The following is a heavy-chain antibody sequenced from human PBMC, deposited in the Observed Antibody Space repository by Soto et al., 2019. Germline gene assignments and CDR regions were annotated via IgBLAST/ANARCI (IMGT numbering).Heavy chain of an antibody. CDR3: ARLDSYGLFDY. V-gene: IGHV5-51*01. J-gene: IGHJ4*02. Sequence: GESLKIACKGSGYSFTIYCIGWVLQMPWKGLEWMGIIYPGDSDTRYSPSFQGQVTISADKSISTAYLQWSSLKASDTAMYYCARLDSYGLFDYWGQGTLVTVSS. CDR1: GYSFTIYC. CDR2: IYPGDSDT. D-gene: IGHD5-18*01.